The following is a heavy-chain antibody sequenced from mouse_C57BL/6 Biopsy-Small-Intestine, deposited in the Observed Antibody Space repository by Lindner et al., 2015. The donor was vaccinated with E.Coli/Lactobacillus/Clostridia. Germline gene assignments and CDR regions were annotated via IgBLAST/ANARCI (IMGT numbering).Heavy chain of an antibody. Sequence: SVKVSCKSIGYTFINHAFSWVRQAPGRGLEWMGLVSVHDGNIQCGQEYQGRLTLTTDPTTKTVFMELTTLRPDDTAMYYCARHQGAGWPLDVFEIWGQGTMVTVSS. V-gene: IGHV1-63*02. CDR2: VSVHDGNI. J-gene: IGHJ3*01. CDR1: GYTFINHA. D-gene: IGHD1-2*01. CDR3: ARHQGAGWPLDVFEI.